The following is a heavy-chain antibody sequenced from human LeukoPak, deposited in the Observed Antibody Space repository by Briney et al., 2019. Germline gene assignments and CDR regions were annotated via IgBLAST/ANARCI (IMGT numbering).Heavy chain of an antibody. CDR1: GFTFSSYA. D-gene: IGHD1-26*01. CDR2: ISGSGGST. CDR3: AKDIRLGVTQPYYFDS. J-gene: IGHJ4*02. V-gene: IGHV3-23*01. Sequence: GGSLRLSCAASGFTFSSYAMSWVRQAPGKGLEWVSAISGSGGSTYYADSVKGRFTISRDNSKNTLDLQMTSLTAEDTALYYCAKDIRLGVTQPYYFDSWGQGALVTVSS.